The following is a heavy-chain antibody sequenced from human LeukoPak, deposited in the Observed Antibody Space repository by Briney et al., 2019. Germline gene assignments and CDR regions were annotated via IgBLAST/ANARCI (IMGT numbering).Heavy chain of an antibody. CDR1: GFTFSSYA. Sequence: GSLRLSCAASGFTFSSYAMSWVRQAPGKGLEWVSAISGSGGSTYYADSVKGRFTISRENSKNTLYLQMNSLRAGDTAVYYCAKLYRAVTGMFFDYWGQGTLVTVSS. D-gene: IGHD6-19*01. J-gene: IGHJ4*02. CDR2: ISGSGGST. V-gene: IGHV3-23*01. CDR3: AKLYRAVTGMFFDY.